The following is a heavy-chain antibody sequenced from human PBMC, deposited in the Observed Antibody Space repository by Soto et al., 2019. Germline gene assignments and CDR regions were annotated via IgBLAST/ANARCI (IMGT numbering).Heavy chain of an antibody. CDR2: INPNSGGT. CDR1: GYTFTGYY. CDR3: ARTLGYCTNGVCSFDY. V-gene: IGHV1-2*04. D-gene: IGHD2-8*01. Sequence: ASVKVSCKASGYTFTGYYMHWVRQAPGQGLEWMGWINPNSGGTNYAQKFQGWVTMTRDTSISTAYMELSRLRSDDTAVYYCARTLGYCTNGVCSFDYWGQGTLVTVSS. J-gene: IGHJ4*02.